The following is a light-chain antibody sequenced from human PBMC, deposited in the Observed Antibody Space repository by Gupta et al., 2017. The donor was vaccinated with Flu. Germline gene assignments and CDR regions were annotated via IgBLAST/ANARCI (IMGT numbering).Light chain of an antibody. CDR1: SGSVSSSNY. J-gene: IGLJ3*02. Sequence: QAVVTPVPSFSVPPGGTVTLTCALSSGSVSSSNYPNWVQQTPGQAPRTLIYNTNTRSAGVPDRFAGSILGNKAALTITGAQADDESDYYCVVCRGSGTWVFGGGTKLTVL. V-gene: IGLV8-61*01. CDR3: VVCRGSGTWV. CDR2: NTN.